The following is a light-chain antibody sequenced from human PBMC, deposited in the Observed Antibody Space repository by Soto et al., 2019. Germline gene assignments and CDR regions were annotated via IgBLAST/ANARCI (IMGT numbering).Light chain of an antibody. CDR2: GAS. CDR1: QSVSSSY. J-gene: IGKJ5*01. V-gene: IGKV3-20*01. CDR3: QQYGSSPPYT. Sequence: SPGTLSLSPGERATLSCRASQSVSSSYLAWYQQKPGQAPRLLIYGASSRATGIPDRFSGSGSGTDFTLTISRLEPEDFAVYYCQQYGSSPPYTFGQGTRLEIK.